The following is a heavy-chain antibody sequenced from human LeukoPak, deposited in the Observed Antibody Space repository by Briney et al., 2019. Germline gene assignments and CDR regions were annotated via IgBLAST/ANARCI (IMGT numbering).Heavy chain of an antibody. CDR2: ISWDSGNI. CDR1: GFTFDDYA. D-gene: IGHD3-22*01. J-gene: IGHJ4*02. Sequence: GGSPRLSCVASGFTFDDYAMHWVRQAPGKGLEWVSGISWDSGNIGYVDSVKGRFTISRDNAKNSLYLQMNSLRAEDTAVYYCARDLYRIVVVPHYFDYWGQGTLVTVSS. V-gene: IGHV3-9*01. CDR3: ARDLYRIVVVPHYFDY.